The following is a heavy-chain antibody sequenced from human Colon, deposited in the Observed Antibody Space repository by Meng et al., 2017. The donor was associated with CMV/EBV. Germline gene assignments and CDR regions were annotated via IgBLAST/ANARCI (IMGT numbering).Heavy chain of an antibody. CDR2: ISLHNGNT. CDR3: ATLKAGYYFDS. Sequence: ASVTVSCKTSGYTFSNYGFFWVRQAPGQGLEWLGWISLHNGNTQYAQTIRDRVTMTADISTATAYMELRSLRSDDTAVYFCATLKAGYYFDSWGQGTLVTVSS. D-gene: IGHD6-25*01. CDR1: GYTFSNYG. J-gene: IGHJ4*02. V-gene: IGHV1-18*01.